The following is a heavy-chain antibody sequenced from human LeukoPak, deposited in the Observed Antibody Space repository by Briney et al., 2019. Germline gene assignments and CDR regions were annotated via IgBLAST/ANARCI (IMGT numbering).Heavy chain of an antibody. CDR2: IYHSGST. D-gene: IGHD6-13*01. Sequence: SETLSLTCTVSGGSISSGGYYWSWIRQPPGKGLEWIGYIYHSGSTYYNPSLKSRVTISVDRSKNQFSLKLSSVTAADTAVYYCARTKQLVLTFDIWGQGTMVTVSS. V-gene: IGHV4-30-2*02. CDR1: GGSISSGGYY. CDR3: ARTKQLVLTFDI. J-gene: IGHJ3*02.